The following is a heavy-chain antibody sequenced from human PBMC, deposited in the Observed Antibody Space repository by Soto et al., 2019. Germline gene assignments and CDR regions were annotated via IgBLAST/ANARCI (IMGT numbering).Heavy chain of an antibody. CDR1: GGSMSSSIYY. D-gene: IGHD3-3*01. CDR3: ARHAHVLRFLEWLQENWFDP. V-gene: IGHV4-39*01. Sequence: SETRSRICTVSGGSMSSSIYYWGWIREPPGKGLEWIGSIYYSGITYYNPSPKSRVTISVDTSKNQFSLKLSSVTAADTAVYYCARHAHVLRFLEWLQENWFDPWGQGTLVTVSS. CDR2: IYYSGIT. J-gene: IGHJ5*02.